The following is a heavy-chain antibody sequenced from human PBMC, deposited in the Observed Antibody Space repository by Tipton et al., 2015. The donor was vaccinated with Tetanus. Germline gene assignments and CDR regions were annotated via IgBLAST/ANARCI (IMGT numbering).Heavy chain of an antibody. Sequence: VQLVQSGAEVKKPGESLKISCKGSGYSFTSYWIGWVRQMPGKGLEWMGIIYPGDSDTRYSPSFQGQVTISADKSISTAYLQWSSLKASVAAMYYCARHAGATVYYYYMDVWGKGTTVTVSS. D-gene: IGHD1-26*01. V-gene: IGHV5-51*01. CDR3: ARHAGATVYYYYMDV. J-gene: IGHJ6*03. CDR2: IYPGDSDT. CDR1: GYSFTSYW.